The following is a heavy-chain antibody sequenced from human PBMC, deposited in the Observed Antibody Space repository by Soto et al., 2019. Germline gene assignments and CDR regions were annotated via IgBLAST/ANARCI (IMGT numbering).Heavy chain of an antibody. CDR3: ARESYSSSSVLNYYYGMDV. V-gene: IGHV1-18*04. CDR2: ISGYNGNT. J-gene: IGHJ6*02. CDR1: GYTFTIYG. D-gene: IGHD6-6*01. Sequence: QVQLVQSGAEVKKPGASVKVSCKASGYTFTIYGISWVRQAPGQGLEWMGWISGYNGNTNYAHNRQGRVTMTTDTSTSTAYMELRSLRSDDTAVYYCARESYSSSSVLNYYYGMDVWGQGTTVTVSS.